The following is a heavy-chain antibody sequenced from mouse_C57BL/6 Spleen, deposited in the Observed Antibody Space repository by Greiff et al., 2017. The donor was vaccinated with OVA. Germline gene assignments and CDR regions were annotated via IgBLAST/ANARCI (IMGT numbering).Heavy chain of an antibody. Sequence: VMLVESGPGLVQPSQSLSITCTVSGFSLTSYGVHWVRQSPGKGLEWLGVIWSGGSTDYNAAFISRLSISKDNSKSQVFFKMNSLQADDTAIYYCARGLGDYAMDYWGQGTSVTVSS. CDR2: IWSGGST. CDR1: GFSLTSYG. CDR3: ARGLGDYAMDY. D-gene: IGHD3-3*01. V-gene: IGHV2-2*01. J-gene: IGHJ4*01.